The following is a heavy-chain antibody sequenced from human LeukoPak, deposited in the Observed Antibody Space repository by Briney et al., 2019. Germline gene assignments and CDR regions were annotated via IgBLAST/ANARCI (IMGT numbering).Heavy chain of an antibody. D-gene: IGHD5-18*01. J-gene: IGHJ3*02. CDR3: ARTKLMNVDTAMEDAFDI. CDR1: GGSISSGDYY. V-gene: IGHV4-30-4*01. CDR2: INYSGST. Sequence: TSQTLSLTCTVSGGSISSGDYYSSWIRHPPGKGLEWIGYINYSGSTYYNPSLKSRVTISVDTSKNQFSLKLSSVTAADTAVYYCARTKLMNVDTAMEDAFDIWGQGTMVTVSS.